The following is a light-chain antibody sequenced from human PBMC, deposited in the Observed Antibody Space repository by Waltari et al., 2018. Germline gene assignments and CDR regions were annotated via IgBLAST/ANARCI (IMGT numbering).Light chain of an antibody. CDR1: NIGRYR. CDR2: YDS. V-gene: IGLV3-21*04. CDR3: HVWHPDVDPGV. Sequence: SYVLTQPPSVSVAPGETARITCGGDNIGRYRGHWYQQRPGQAPMLVIYYDSDRPSGIPERFSGSNSGNTATLTISRVEAGDEAKYYCHVWHPDVDPGVFGTGTDVTVL. J-gene: IGLJ1*01.